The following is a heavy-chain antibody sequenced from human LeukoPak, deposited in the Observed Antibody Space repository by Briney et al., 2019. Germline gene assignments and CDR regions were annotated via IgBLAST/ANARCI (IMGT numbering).Heavy chain of an antibody. CDR3: ARLDRRGDEYFDY. V-gene: IGHV4-59*12. CDR1: GGSLTTYY. CDR2: IYYGRGT. J-gene: IGHJ4*02. Sequence: PSETLSLTCTVSGGSLTTYYWSWIRQTPGKGLEWIGYIYYGRGTMYNPSLKSRVTMSMDTSKRQLSLKVNSVTAADTAVYYCARLDRRGDEYFDYWGQGTLVTVSS. D-gene: IGHD3-10*01.